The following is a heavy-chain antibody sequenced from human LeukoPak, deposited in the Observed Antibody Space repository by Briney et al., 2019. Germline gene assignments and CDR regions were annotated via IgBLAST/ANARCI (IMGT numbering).Heavy chain of an antibody. J-gene: IGHJ3*02. Sequence: ASETLSLTCTVSGGSINSYYWSWIRQPPGKGLEWIGYIYYSGSTNYNPSLKSRVTISVDTSKNQFSLKLSSVTAADTAVYYCARGIAAAAFDIWGQGTMVTVSS. CDR1: GGSINSYY. CDR3: ARGIAAAAFDI. D-gene: IGHD2-15*01. CDR2: IYYSGST. V-gene: IGHV4-59*12.